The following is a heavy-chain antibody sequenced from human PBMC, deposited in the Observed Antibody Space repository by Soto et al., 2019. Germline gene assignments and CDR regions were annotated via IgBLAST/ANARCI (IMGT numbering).Heavy chain of an antibody. Sequence: QVHLQQWGAGLLKPSETLSLTCAVNGGAFNGYYWTWIRQSPGKGLQWIGEINHSGTVDSNPSLKSRVTFSFGTSKKQFSLPLTSVTAAEMAVYYMARAGDALVRVSSGGFDYWGQGTLVTVSS. D-gene: IGHD3-22*01. CDR2: INHSGTV. V-gene: IGHV4-34*01. J-gene: IGHJ4*02. CDR1: GGAFNGYY. CDR3: ARAGDALVRVSSGGFDY.